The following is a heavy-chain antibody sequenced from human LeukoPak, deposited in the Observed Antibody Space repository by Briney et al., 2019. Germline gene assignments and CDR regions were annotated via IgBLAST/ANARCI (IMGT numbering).Heavy chain of an antibody. CDR3: AKRISGYYYGGLDY. J-gene: IGHJ4*02. D-gene: IGHD3-22*01. Sequence: GGSLRLSCAASGFTFSSYAMSWVRQAPGKGLEWVSAISGSGGSTYYADSVKGRFTISRDNSKNTLYLQINSLRAEDTAVYYCAKRISGYYYGGLDYWGQGTLVTVSS. CDR1: GFTFSSYA. CDR2: ISGSGGST. V-gene: IGHV3-23*01.